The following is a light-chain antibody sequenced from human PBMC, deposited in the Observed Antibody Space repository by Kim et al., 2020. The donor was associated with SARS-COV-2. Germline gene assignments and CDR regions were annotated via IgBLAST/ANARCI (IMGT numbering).Light chain of an antibody. V-gene: IGKV3-11*01. CDR3: QQRNSWPPAVT. CDR1: QNIDSY. J-gene: IGKJ4*01. CDR2: DAS. Sequence: PGERATLSCRSSQNIDSYFAWYQQGPGQAPRLLVYDASNSATGVPDRFSGSESVTDFTLTISSLEPEDFSIYYCQQRNSWPPAVTFGGGTKLEIK.